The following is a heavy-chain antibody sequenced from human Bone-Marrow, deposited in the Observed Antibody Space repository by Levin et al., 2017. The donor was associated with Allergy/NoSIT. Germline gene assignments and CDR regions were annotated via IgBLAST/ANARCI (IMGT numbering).Heavy chain of an antibody. J-gene: IGHJ4*02. V-gene: IGHV4-59*01. CDR2: IYNSGSP. CDR3: ARASLWGVFPYYFES. CDR1: GASISSYS. Sequence: ASETLSLTCTVSGASISSYSWSWIRQSPGKGLEWIGYIYNSGSPKYNPSLQSRVTMAMDMSKNQFYLKLNSVTAADTAMYYCARASLWGVFPYYFESWGQGTLVTVSS. D-gene: IGHD3-16*01.